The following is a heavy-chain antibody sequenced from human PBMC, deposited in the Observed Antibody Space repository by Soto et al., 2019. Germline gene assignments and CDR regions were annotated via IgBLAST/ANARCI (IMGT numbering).Heavy chain of an antibody. V-gene: IGHV3-53*01. CDR3: ARDRIEAAGTPRFNYYYGMDV. Sequence: EVQLVESGGGLIQPGGSLRLSCAASGFTVSSTYMTWVRQAPGKGLEWVSVIYGGLTTSYADSVKGRFTISRDNSKNTLFLQMNSLRAEDTAVYYCARDRIEAAGTPRFNYYYGMDVGGQGTTVTVSS. J-gene: IGHJ6*02. D-gene: IGHD6-13*01. CDR1: GFTVSSTY. CDR2: IYGGLTT.